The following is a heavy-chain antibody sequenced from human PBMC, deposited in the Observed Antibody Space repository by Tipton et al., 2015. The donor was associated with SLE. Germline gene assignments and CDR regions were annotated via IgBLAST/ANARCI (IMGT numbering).Heavy chain of an antibody. CDR1: GGSISSYY. J-gene: IGHJ2*01. CDR3: ARHGLRNVADHWYFDL. D-gene: IGHD6-19*01. Sequence: TLSLTCTVSGGSISSYYWSWIRQPPGKGLEWIGYIYYSGSTNYNPSLKSRVTISVDTSKNRFSLKLSSVTAADTAVYYCARHGLRNVADHWYFDLWGRGTLVTVSS. V-gene: IGHV4-59*08. CDR2: IYYSGST.